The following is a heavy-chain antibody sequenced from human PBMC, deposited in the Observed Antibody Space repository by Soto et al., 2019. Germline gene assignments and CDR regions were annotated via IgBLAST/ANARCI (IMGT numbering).Heavy chain of an antibody. J-gene: IGHJ6*01. CDR2: TYIASNP. CDR1: VFIVSSNY. Sequence: PWGSLRLACASSVFIVSSNYMNWVRQAPGKGLDWVSLTYIASNPYYADSVKSRFTISRENTKNKLYLQMNSLTTADTAAYYCARDDYGLDVWGQGTTVTVSS. V-gene: IGHV3-53*01. CDR3: ARDDYGLDV.